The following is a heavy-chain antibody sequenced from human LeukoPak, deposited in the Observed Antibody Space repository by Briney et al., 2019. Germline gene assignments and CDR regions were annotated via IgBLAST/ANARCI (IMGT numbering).Heavy chain of an antibody. D-gene: IGHD2-21*02. CDR3: ARGRGPSWRLLYYYYYMDV. CDR1: GGSFSGYY. Sequence: SETLSLTCAVYGGSFSGYYWSWIRQPPGKGLEWIGEINHSGSTNYNPSLKSRVTISVDTSKNQFSLKLSPVTAADTAVYYCARGRGPSWRLLYYYYYMDVWGKGTTVTVSS. J-gene: IGHJ6*03. CDR2: INHSGST. V-gene: IGHV4-34*01.